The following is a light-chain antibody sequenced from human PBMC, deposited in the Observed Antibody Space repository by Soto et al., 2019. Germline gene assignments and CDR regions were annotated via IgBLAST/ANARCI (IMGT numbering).Light chain of an antibody. J-gene: IGKJ1*01. CDR1: HRISIW. Sequence: DIQRTQSPSILSASVGDRVAITCRASHRISIWLAWYQQKPGKAPKLLIFAASSLQSGVPSRFSGSRSGPDFTLTISSLQPEDFATYYCQQSSSSPPTFGQGTKVDI. CDR2: AAS. V-gene: IGKV1-39*01. CDR3: QQSSSSPPT.